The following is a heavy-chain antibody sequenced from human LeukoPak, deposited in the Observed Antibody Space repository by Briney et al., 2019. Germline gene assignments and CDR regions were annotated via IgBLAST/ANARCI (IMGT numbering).Heavy chain of an antibody. Sequence: KAGGSLRLSCAASGFTFSSYSMNWVRQAPGKGLEWVSSISSSSSYIYYADSVKGRFTISRDNAKNSLYLQMNSLRAEDTAVYYCARRLEGSGQNYFDYWGQGTLVTVSS. J-gene: IGHJ4*02. CDR3: ARRLEGSGQNYFDY. CDR1: GFTFSSYS. D-gene: IGHD6-19*01. CDR2: ISSSSSYI. V-gene: IGHV3-21*01.